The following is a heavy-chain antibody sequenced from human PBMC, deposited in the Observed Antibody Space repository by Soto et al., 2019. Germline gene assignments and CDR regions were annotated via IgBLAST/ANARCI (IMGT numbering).Heavy chain of an antibody. D-gene: IGHD3-3*01. CDR3: ARDLLHYDFWSGYSAYFYYGMDV. Sequence: PGGSLRLSCAASGFTFSSYEMNWVRQAPGQGLEWVSYISDSGGTVYYADSVKGRFTVSRDNAQNSVYLQMNSLRTEDTAVYYCARDLLHYDFWSGYSAYFYYGMDVWGKGTTATVPS. CDR2: ISDSGGTV. CDR1: GFTFSSYE. J-gene: IGHJ6*04. V-gene: IGHV3-48*03.